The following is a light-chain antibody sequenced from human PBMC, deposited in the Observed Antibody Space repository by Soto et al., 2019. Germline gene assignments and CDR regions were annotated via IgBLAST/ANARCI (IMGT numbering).Light chain of an antibody. V-gene: IGKV3-20*01. CDR3: QQYGSSPPT. CDR1: PSVSSSY. CDR2: GAS. Sequence: EIVLTQSPGTLSLSPGERATLSGRASPSVSSSYLACYQQKPGQAPRLLIYGASSRATGIPDRFSGSGSGTDFTLTISRLEPEDFAVYYCQQYGSSPPTFGQGTKVEIK. J-gene: IGKJ1*01.